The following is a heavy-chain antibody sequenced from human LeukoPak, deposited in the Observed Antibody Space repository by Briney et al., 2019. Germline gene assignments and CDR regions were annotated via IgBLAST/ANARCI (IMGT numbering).Heavy chain of an antibody. D-gene: IGHD6-19*01. J-gene: IGHJ4*02. Sequence: ASVKVSFKASGYSFTTYYMHWVRQAPGQGLEWMGIINPSGGGTNYAQKFQDRVTMTRDTSTSTVYMDLSSLRSEDTAVYYCARVKPSSSGHDYWGQGTLLTVSS. CDR1: GYSFTTYY. V-gene: IGHV1-46*03. CDR3: ARVKPSSSGHDY. CDR2: INPSGGGT.